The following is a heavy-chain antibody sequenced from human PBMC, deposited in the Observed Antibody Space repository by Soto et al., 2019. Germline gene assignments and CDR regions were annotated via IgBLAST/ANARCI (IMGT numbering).Heavy chain of an antibody. Sequence: PSETLSLTCTVSGGSISSYYWSWIRQPPGKGLEWIGYIYYSGSTNYNPSLKSRVTISVDTSKNQFSLKLSSVTAADTAVYYCASIAVAGYFDYWGQGTLVTVSS. CDR2: IYYSGST. D-gene: IGHD6-19*01. J-gene: IGHJ4*02. V-gene: IGHV4-59*01. CDR3: ASIAVAGYFDY. CDR1: GGSISSYY.